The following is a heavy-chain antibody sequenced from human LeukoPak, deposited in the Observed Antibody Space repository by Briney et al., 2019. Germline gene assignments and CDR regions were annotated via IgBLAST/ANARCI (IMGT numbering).Heavy chain of an antibody. CDR3: ARAHYYDRSGLDF. Sequence: KPGGSLRLSCAASGFTFSDYYMSWIRQAPGKGLEWVSYISSSGSTIYYADSVKGRFIISRDNAKNSLYLQMNSLRAEDTAVYYGARAHYYDRSGLDFWGQGTLVTVSS. J-gene: IGHJ4*02. V-gene: IGHV3-11*04. D-gene: IGHD3-22*01. CDR1: GFTFSDYY. CDR2: ISSSGSTI.